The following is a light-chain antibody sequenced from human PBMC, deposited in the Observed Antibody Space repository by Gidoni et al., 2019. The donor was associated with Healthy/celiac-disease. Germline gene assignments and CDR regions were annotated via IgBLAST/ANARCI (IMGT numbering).Light chain of an antibody. J-gene: IGKJ1*01. Sequence: IQLTQSPSSLSASVGDRVTITCRASQGISSYLAWYQQKPGKAPKLLIYAASTLQSGVPSRFSGSGSGTDFTLTISSLQPEDFSTYYCQQLNSYPTFXQXTKVEIK. V-gene: IGKV1-9*01. CDR2: AAS. CDR1: QGISSY. CDR3: QQLNSYPT.